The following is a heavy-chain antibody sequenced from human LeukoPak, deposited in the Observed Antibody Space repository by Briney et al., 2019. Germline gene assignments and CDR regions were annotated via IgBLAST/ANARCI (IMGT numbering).Heavy chain of an antibody. J-gene: IGHJ4*02. CDR1: GGSISSYY. D-gene: IGHD2-21*01. CDR3: ARHDSDRGVFFDS. Sequence: SETLSLTCTVSGGSISSYYWSWIRQPPGKGLEWIGYIYYSGSTNYNPSLMSRVTISVDTSKNQFSLKLSSVTAADTAVYYCARHDSDRGVFFDSWGQGTLVTVSS. CDR2: IYYSGST. V-gene: IGHV4-59*08.